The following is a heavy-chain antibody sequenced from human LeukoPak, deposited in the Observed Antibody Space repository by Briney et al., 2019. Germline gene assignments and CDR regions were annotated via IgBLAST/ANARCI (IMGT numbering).Heavy chain of an antibody. Sequence: PGGSLRLSCAASGFSFGYYWMHWVRQVPGKGLVWVSRVNNDGSITSYADSVKGRFTISRDNAKNTLFLQMNSLRADDTAVYYCARDGPYDILTGYPGDYWGRGTLVTVSS. CDR1: GFSFGYYW. D-gene: IGHD3-9*01. CDR3: ARDGPYDILTGYPGDY. J-gene: IGHJ4*02. CDR2: VNNDGSIT. V-gene: IGHV3-74*01.